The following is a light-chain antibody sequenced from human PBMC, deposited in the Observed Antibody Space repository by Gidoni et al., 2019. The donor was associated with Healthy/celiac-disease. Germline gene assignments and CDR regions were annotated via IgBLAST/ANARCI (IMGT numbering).Light chain of an antibody. CDR1: QSISSY. V-gene: IGKV1-39*01. Sequence: IQMTQSPASLSASVGDRVTITCRASQSISSYLNWYQQKPGKAPKQLLYAASSLQSGVRSRVSGSGSVTDFILIISSLQPEDFATYYCQQSYSTPPVTFGGGTKVEIK. J-gene: IGKJ4*01. CDR2: AAS. CDR3: QQSYSTPPVT.